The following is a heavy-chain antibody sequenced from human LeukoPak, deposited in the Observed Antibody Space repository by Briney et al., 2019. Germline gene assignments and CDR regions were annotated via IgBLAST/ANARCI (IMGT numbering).Heavy chain of an antibody. Sequence: GGSLRLSCAASGFTFSSYGMHWVRQAPGKGLEWVAVISYDGSNKYYADSVKGRFTISRDNSKNTLYLQMNSLRAEDTAVYYCARPPESTYYYDSSGYYDRLDYYYGMDVWGQGTTVTVSS. CDR1: GFTFSSYG. D-gene: IGHD3-22*01. V-gene: IGHV3-30*03. CDR3: ARPPESTYYYDSSGYYDRLDYYYGMDV. CDR2: ISYDGSNK. J-gene: IGHJ6*02.